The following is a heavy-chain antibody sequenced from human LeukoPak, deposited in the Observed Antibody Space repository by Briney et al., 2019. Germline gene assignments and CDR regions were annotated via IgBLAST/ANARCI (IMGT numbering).Heavy chain of an antibody. CDR1: GFTFCSYG. D-gene: IGHD3-22*01. V-gene: IGHV3-33*01. J-gene: IGHJ4*02. CDR3: AGGSSGYCQVDF. Sequence: GGSLRDSCAASGFTFCSYGMYGVRQAPGKGLEWVAVIWYDGSNKYYADSVKGRFTISRDNSKNTLYLQMNSLRAEDTAVYYCAGGSSGYCQVDFWGRGTLVTVSS. CDR2: IWYDGSNK.